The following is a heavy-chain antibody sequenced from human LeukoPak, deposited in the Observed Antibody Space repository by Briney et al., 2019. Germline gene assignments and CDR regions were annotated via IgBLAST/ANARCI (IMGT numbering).Heavy chain of an antibody. Sequence: GGTLRLSCAASGFTFSDYYMSWIRQAPGKGLEGVSYISSSGSTIFYADSVQGRLTISRDNATNSLYLQMNSLRAEDTAVYYCARDLNYGSGSYYYYGMDVWGQGTTVTVSS. D-gene: IGHD3-10*01. J-gene: IGHJ6*02. CDR2: ISSSGSTI. V-gene: IGHV3-11*01. CDR1: GFTFSDYY. CDR3: ARDLNYGSGSYYYYGMDV.